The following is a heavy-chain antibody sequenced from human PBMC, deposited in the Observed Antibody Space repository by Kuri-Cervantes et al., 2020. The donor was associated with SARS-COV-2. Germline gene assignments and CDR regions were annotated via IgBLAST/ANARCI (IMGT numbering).Heavy chain of an antibody. V-gene: IGHV3-48*01. CDR2: ISSSSSTI. D-gene: IGHD3-22*01. CDR3: ARDSSYYYDSTEGFDY. CDR1: GFTFSSYS. J-gene: IGHJ4*02. Sequence: GESLKISCAASGFTFSSYSMNWVRQAPGKGLEWVSYISSSSSTIYYADSVKGRFTISRDNAKNSLYLQMNSLRAEDTAVYYCARDSSYYYDSTEGFDYWGQGTLVTVSS.